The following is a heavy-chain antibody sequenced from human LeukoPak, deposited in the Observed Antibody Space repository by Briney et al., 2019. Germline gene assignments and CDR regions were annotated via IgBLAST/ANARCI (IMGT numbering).Heavy chain of an antibody. V-gene: IGHV3-7*01. CDR1: GFTFSTYW. D-gene: IGHD3-3*01. CDR3: ERTYYEEGSAYRPNDY. CDR2: INRDGSER. Sequence: PGGSLRLSCAASGFTFSTYWMSWVRQGPGKGLEWVANINRDGSERNYVDSVKGRFTISRDNAENSLYIQMNSVRAEDTAVYYCERTYYEEGSAYRPNDYWGQGTLVTVSS. J-gene: IGHJ4*02.